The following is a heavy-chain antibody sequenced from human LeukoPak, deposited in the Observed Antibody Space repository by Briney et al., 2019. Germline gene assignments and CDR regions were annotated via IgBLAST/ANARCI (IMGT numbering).Heavy chain of an antibody. CDR2: ISYSGRT. V-gene: IGHV4-39*02. CDR3: ARLVGVTDYFDY. CDR1: GGSISSSNYY. Sequence: SEPLSLTCTVSGGSISSSNYYWGWIRQSPGKGLEWIGSISYSGRTHYNPSLKSRVSISVDTSNNHFSLKLASVTAADTSVFYCARLVGVTDYFDYWGQGTLVTVSS. D-gene: IGHD1-26*01. J-gene: IGHJ4*02.